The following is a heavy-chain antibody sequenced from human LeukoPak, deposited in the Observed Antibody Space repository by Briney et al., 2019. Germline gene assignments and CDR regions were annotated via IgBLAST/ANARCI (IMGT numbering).Heavy chain of an antibody. D-gene: IGHD1-1*01. J-gene: IGHJ4*02. CDR1: GFTFSSYG. CDR2: IWYDGSNK. Sequence: GGSLRLSCAASGFTFSSYGMHWVRQAPGKGLEWVAVIWYDGSNKYYADSVKGRFTISRDNSINTEYLRISSLRADDMAVYYCSKYQDDGVFDYWGQGTLVTVSS. CDR3: SKYQDDGVFDY. V-gene: IGHV3-33*06.